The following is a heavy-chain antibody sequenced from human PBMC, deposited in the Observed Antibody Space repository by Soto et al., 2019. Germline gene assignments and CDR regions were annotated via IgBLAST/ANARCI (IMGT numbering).Heavy chain of an antibody. CDR2: IYYSGST. D-gene: IGHD3-22*01. J-gene: IGHJ4*02. Sequence: SETLSLTCTQSCASMSRYYSGWIRQPPGVVDEWIGYIYYSGSTYYNPSLKSRVTISVDTSKNQFSLKLSSVTAADTAVYYCARVHYYDSSGYYTGPDYWGQGTLVTVSS. CDR1: CASMSRYY. V-gene: IGHV4-59*08. CDR3: ARVHYYDSSGYYTGPDY.